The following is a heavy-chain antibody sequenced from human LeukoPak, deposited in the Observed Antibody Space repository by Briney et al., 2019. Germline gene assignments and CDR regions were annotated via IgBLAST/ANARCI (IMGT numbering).Heavy chain of an antibody. J-gene: IGHJ4*02. CDR3: ARWGWYYYDSSTNPHFDY. D-gene: IGHD3-22*01. CDR1: GGTFSSYA. Sequence: SVKVSCKASGGTFSSYAISWVRQAPGQGLEWMGGIMPIFGTANYAQKFQGRVTITADESTSTAYMELSSLRSEDTAVYYCARWGWYYYDSSTNPHFDYWGQGTLVTVSS. CDR2: IMPIFGTA. V-gene: IGHV1-69*13.